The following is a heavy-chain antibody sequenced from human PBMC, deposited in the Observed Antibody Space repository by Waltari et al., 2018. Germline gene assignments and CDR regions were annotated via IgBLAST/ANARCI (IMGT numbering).Heavy chain of an antibody. D-gene: IGHD2-21*02. J-gene: IGHJ4*02. CDR3: ARAPATAIRYFDF. CDR2: IYSGGST. CDR1: GFTVSTNY. Sequence: EVQLVESGGGLVQPGGSLRLSCAASGFTVSTNYMSWVRQAPGKGLEGGSVIYSGGSTYYADSVKGRFTISRDNAKKTLYLQMNSLRAEDTAVYYCARAPATAIRYFDFWGQGTLVTVSS. V-gene: IGHV3-66*01.